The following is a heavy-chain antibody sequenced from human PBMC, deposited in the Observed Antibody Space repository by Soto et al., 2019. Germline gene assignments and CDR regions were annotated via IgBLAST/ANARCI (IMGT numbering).Heavy chain of an antibody. J-gene: IGHJ4*02. CDR2: IWYDGGNK. CDR1: GFLFSRSG. CDR3: PTDTVNLAYLDY. Sequence: GGSLRLSCAASGFLFSRSGMHWVRQAPGKGLEWVASIWYDGGNKKYEDSVKGRFTISRDNSKNPLYLQMNSLRAEDTAVYYCPTDTVNLAYLDYWGQGTLVTVSS. V-gene: IGHV3-33*01.